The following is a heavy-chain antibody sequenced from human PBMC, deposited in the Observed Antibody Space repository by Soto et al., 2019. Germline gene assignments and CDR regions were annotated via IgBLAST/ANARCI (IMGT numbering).Heavy chain of an antibody. CDR1: GCSSSSGDHF. J-gene: IGHJ4*02. CDR3: ARGRGYGYGIDF. Sequence: SETLSLTCTFSGCSSSSGDHFLSWIRQSPGKGLESIVYMYYSGTIYYNPSLKSRITTSVDTSNNQFSLNLASVTAADTAVYYCARGRGYGYGIDFWGQGALVTVSS. V-gene: IGHV4-30-4*01. CDR2: MYYSGTI. D-gene: IGHD5-18*01.